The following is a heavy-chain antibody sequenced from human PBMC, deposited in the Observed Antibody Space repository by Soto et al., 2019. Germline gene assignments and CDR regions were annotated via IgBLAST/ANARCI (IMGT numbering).Heavy chain of an antibody. CDR1: GFTFSTFG. CDR3: ARDRGAGYFDY. V-gene: IGHV3-33*01. Sequence: QVQLVESGGGVVQPGRSLRLSCAASGFTFSTFGMHWFRQAPGKGLEWVALIWFDGSNKNYAESVKGRFTISRDNSKNTLSLQMNSLRAEDTAVYYCARDRGAGYFDYWGQGTRVTVSS. J-gene: IGHJ4*02. CDR2: IWFDGSNK.